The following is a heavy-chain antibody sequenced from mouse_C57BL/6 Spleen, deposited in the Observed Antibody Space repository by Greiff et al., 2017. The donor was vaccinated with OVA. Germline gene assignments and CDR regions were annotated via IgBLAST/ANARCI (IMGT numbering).Heavy chain of an antibody. CDR1: GFNIKDYY. V-gene: IGHV14-1*01. CDR2: IDPEDGDT. J-gene: IGHJ1*03. D-gene: IGHD1-1*01. CDR3: TIEITTVEWYFDV. Sequence: VQLQQSGAELVRPGASVKLSCTASGFNIKDYYMHWVKQRPEQGLEWIGRIDPEDGDTEYAPKFQGKATMTADTSSNTAYLQLSSLTSDDAAVYYCTIEITTVEWYFDVWGTGTTVTVSS.